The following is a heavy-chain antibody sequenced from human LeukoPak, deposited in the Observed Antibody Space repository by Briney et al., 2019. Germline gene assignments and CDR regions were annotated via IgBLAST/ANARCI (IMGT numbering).Heavy chain of an antibody. D-gene: IGHD2-15*01. CDR2: SGDSDGST. CDR1: GFTFSDHY. CDR3: AKGGCRGTCNPLAY. J-gene: IGHJ4*02. Sequence: GGSLRLSCAASGFTFSDHYLDWVRQAPGKGLEWISSSGDSDGSTYYADSLKGRFTISRDNSKNTLYLQMNNLRADDTAVYYCAKGGCRGTCNPLAYWGQGALVTVSP. V-gene: IGHV3-23*01.